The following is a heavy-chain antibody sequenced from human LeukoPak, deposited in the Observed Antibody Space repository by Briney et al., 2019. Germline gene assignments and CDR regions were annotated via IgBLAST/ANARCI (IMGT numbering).Heavy chain of an antibody. CDR3: ARLKWYCSSTSCYARGTFDP. CDR1: GGSFSGYY. CDR2: INHSGST. Sequence: SETLSLTCAVYGGSFSGYYWSWIRQPPGKGLEWIGEINHSGSTNYNPSLKSRVTISVDTSKNQFSLKLSSVTAADTAVYYCARLKWYCSSTSCYARGTFDPWGQGTLVTVSS. D-gene: IGHD2-2*01. V-gene: IGHV4-34*01. J-gene: IGHJ5*02.